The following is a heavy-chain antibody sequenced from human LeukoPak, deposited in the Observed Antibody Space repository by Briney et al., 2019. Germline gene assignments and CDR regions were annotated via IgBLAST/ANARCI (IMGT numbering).Heavy chain of an antibody. Sequence: GASVKVSCKASGYTFTGYYMHWVRQAPGQGLEWMGWINPNSGGTNYAQKFRGRATMTRDTTISTAYMELSRLRSDDTAVYYCARSRWELLDYWGQGTLVTVSS. D-gene: IGHD1-26*01. J-gene: IGHJ4*02. CDR3: ARSRWELLDY. CDR2: INPNSGGT. CDR1: GYTFTGYY. V-gene: IGHV1-2*02.